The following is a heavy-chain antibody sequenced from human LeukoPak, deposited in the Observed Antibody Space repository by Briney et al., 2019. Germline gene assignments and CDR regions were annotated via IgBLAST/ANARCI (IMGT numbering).Heavy chain of an antibody. CDR3: ARGWELGEFDY. D-gene: IGHD1-26*01. CDR2: ISSSSSYI. Sequence: GGSLRLSCAASGFTFSSYSMNWVRQAPGEGLEWVSSISSSSSYIYYADSVKGRFTISRDNAKNSLYLQMNSLRAEDTAVYYCARGWELGEFDYWGQGTLVTVSS. V-gene: IGHV3-21*01. CDR1: GFTFSSYS. J-gene: IGHJ4*02.